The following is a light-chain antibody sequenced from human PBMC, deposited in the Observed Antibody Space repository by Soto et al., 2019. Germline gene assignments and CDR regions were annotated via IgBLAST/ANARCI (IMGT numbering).Light chain of an antibody. J-gene: IGKJ4*01. CDR2: WAS. CDR3: QKYYSPPTT. V-gene: IGKV4-1*01. Sequence: DIVMTQSPDSLAVSLGERATINCKSSQSVLYSSNNKNYLAWYQQKPGQPPKLLIYWASTRESGVPDRFSGSGSGTDFTLTISSLQAEDVAVYYCQKYYSPPTTFGGGTKVEIK. CDR1: QSVLYSSNNKNY.